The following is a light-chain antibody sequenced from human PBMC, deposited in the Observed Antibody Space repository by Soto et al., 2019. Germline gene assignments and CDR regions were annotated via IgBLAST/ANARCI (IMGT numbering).Light chain of an antibody. Sequence: EIMLTQTPGTLSLSPGERAPLSCRASQSVSSSYLAWYQQKPGQAPRLLIYGASNRATGIAARFSGSGSGTDFTLTISSLEPEDFAVYYCQQRSNWPQTFGQGTKVDIK. CDR2: GAS. CDR1: QSVSSSY. CDR3: QQRSNWPQT. V-gene: IGKV3-11*01. J-gene: IGKJ1*01.